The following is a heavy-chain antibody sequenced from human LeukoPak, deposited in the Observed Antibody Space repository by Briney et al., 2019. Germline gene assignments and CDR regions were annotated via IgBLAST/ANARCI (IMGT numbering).Heavy chain of an antibody. J-gene: IGHJ4*02. Sequence: SVKVSCKASVGTCSSYAISWVRQAPGQGLEWMGRIIPIFGIANYAQKFQGRVTITADKSTSTAYMELSSLRSEDTAVYYCARDQGSSSGWLDYWGQGTLVTVSS. D-gene: IGHD6-19*01. CDR2: IIPIFGIA. CDR3: ARDQGSSSGWLDY. V-gene: IGHV1-69*04. CDR1: VGTCSSYA.